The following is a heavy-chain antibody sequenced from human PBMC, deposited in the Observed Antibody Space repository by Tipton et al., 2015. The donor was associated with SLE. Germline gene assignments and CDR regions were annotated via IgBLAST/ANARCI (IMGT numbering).Heavy chain of an antibody. CDR1: GFTFSSYG. V-gene: IGHV3-30*02. CDR2: IRYDGSNK. Sequence: SLRLSCAASGFTFSSYGMHWVRQAPGKGLEWVAFIRYDGSNKYYADSVKGRFTISRDNSKNTLYLQMNSLRAEDTAVYYCAKDRVIFGVVIGYGMDVWGQGTTVTVSS. CDR3: AKDRVIFGVVIGYGMDV. J-gene: IGHJ6*02. D-gene: IGHD3-3*01.